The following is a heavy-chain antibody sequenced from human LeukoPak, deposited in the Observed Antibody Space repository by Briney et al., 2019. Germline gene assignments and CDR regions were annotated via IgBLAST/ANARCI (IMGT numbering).Heavy chain of an antibody. V-gene: IGHV3-53*01. CDR2: IYSGGST. Sequence: GGSLRLSCAASGFSVSNNYMSWVRQAPGKGLERVSVIYSGGSTYYADSVKGRFTISRENSKNTLYLQMNSLRAEDTAVYYCAKEAMADPTQYLDYWGQGTLVTVAS. CDR3: AKEAMADPTQYLDY. CDR1: GFSVSNNY. J-gene: IGHJ4*02. D-gene: IGHD6-19*01.